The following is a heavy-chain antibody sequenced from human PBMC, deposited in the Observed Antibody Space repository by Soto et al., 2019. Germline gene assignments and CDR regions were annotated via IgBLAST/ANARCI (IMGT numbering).Heavy chain of an antibody. CDR3: ARHEEQGLFRTGVFDY. CDR2: IYYSGST. J-gene: IGHJ4*02. CDR1: GGSISSSSYY. V-gene: IGHV4-39*01. Sequence: SETLSLTCTVSGGSISSSSYYWGWIRQPPGKGLEWIGSIYYSGSTYYNPSLKSRVTISVDTSKNQFSLKLSSVTAADTAVYSCARHEEQGLFRTGVFDYWGQGPLVTVSS. D-gene: IGHD2-8*01.